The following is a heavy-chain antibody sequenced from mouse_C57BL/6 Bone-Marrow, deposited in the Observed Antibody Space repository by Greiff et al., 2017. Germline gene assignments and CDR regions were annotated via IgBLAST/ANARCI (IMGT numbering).Heavy chain of an antibody. Sequence: LVESGAELVRPGTSVKVSCKASGYAFTNYLIEWVKQRPGQGLEWIGVINPGSGGTNYNEKFKGKATLTADKSSSTAYMQLSSLTSEDSAVYFCARWGLRRGNYAMDYWGQGTSVTVSS. V-gene: IGHV1-54*01. CDR3: ARWGLRRGNYAMDY. CDR2: INPGSGGT. D-gene: IGHD2-2*01. J-gene: IGHJ4*01. CDR1: GYAFTNYL.